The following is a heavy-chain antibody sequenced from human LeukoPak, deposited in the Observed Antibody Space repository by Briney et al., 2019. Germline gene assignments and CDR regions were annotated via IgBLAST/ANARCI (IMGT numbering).Heavy chain of an antibody. CDR2: IKQDGGEK. V-gene: IGHV3-7*01. J-gene: IGHJ3*02. CDR3: ARGMYYYGSGSYIIAFDI. D-gene: IGHD3-10*01. CDR1: GFTFSSYC. Sequence: GGSLRLSCAAAGFTFSSYCMSWDRQAPGKGLEWVAPIKQDGGEKYYVDSVRGRFTVARDNAKNSLCLQLNSLRVEDTAVYYCARGMYYYGSGSYIIAFDIWGQGTMVTVSA.